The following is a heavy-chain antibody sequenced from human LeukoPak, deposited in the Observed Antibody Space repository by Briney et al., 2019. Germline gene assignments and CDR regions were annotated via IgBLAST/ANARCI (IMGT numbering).Heavy chain of an antibody. CDR2: INHSGST. J-gene: IGHJ4*02. D-gene: IGHD6-6*01. Sequence: SETLSLTCAVYGVSFSDYYWSWIRQPPGKGLEWIGEINHSGSTIYNPSLGSRVTISVDTSKNQFSLKLSSVTAADTAVYFCARGLGHSSSDHWGQGTLVTVSS. CDR1: GVSFSDYY. V-gene: IGHV4-34*01. CDR3: ARGLGHSSSDH.